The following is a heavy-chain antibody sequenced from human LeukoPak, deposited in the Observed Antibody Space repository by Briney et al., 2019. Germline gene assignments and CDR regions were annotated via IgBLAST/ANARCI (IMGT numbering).Heavy chain of an antibody. CDR1: GYTLTELS. CDR2: FDPEDGET. D-gene: IGHD4-11*01. Sequence: ASVKVSCKVPGYTLTELSMHWVRQAPGKGLEWMGGFDPEDGETIYAQKFQGRVTMTEDTSTDTAYMELSSLRSEDTAVYYCATERMTTVTMAAFDIWGQGTMVTVSS. V-gene: IGHV1-24*01. CDR3: ATERMTTVTMAAFDI. J-gene: IGHJ3*02.